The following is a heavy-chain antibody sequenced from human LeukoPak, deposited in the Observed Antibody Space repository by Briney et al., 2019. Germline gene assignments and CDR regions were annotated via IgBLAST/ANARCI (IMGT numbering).Heavy chain of an antibody. CDR2: IIPIVGVT. V-gene: IGHV1-69*04. D-gene: IGHD2-2*02. CDR3: ARVKAVGVPVAIDGYYDYGMDV. J-gene: IGHJ6*02. CDR1: GGTFSKNS. Sequence: SVTVSFTACGGTFSKNSITWVRQVPGQGLEWMGRIIPIVGVTNHAQNFHGRLMITADTSTNTAYMELSSLRSDDTAVYYCARVKAVGVPVAIDGYYDYGMDVWGQGTTVTVSS.